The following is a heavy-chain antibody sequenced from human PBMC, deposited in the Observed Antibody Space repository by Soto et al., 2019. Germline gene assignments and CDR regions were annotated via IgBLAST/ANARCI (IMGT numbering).Heavy chain of an antibody. CDR2: ISGSVGST. D-gene: IGHD1-1*01. J-gene: IGHJ5*01. V-gene: IGHV3-23*01. CDR1: GFPFSSSA. Sequence: SLRLSCAASGFPFSSSAMSWVRQAPGKGLEWVSAISGSVGSTYYADSVKGRFTISRPNSKTTLYLQMNSLRAEETAVSYRAKGRHGNDVLWFDPWGQGTLVTVSS. CDR3: AKGRHGNDVLWFDP.